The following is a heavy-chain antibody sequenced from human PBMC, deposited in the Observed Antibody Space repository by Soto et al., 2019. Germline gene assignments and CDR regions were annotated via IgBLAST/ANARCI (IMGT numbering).Heavy chain of an antibody. Sequence: SVKVSCKASGGTFSSYAISCVRQAPGQGLEWMGGIIPIFGTANYAQKFQGRVTITADESTSTAYMELSSLRSEDTAVYYCAHSARKYYYDSSGYAFDIWGQGTMVTVSS. D-gene: IGHD3-22*01. CDR1: GGTFSSYA. CDR2: IIPIFGTA. J-gene: IGHJ3*02. CDR3: AHSARKYYYDSSGYAFDI. V-gene: IGHV1-69*13.